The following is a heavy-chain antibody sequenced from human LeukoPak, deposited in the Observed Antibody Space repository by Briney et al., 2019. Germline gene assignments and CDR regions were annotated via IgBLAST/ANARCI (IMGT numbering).Heavy chain of an antibody. CDR3: ARASFGASRDY. CDR2: IKEDGSEK. J-gene: IGHJ4*02. D-gene: IGHD3-10*01. V-gene: IGHV3-7*01. Sequence: GGSLRLSCAASGFTFSVDWMRWGREAPGKGLERVANIKEDGSEKYYVDSVKGRFSISRDNAKNSLYLQMNSLRAEDTAVYYCARASFGASRDYWGQGTLVTVSS. CDR1: GFTFSVDW.